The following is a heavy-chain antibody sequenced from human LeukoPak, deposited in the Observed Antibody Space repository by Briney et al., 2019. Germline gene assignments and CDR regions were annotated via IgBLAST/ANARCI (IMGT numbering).Heavy chain of an antibody. CDR2: ISGSGGGT. CDR3: AKSAVPGPPWYMDV. D-gene: IGHD7-27*01. J-gene: IGHJ6*03. Sequence: GGSLRLSCAASGFTFSSSSMNWVRQAPGKGLEWVSAISGSGGGTYYGDSVKGRFTISRDNSKNTLYLQMNSLRAEDTAVYYCAKSAVPGPPWYMDVWGKGTTVTVSS. V-gene: IGHV3-23*01. CDR1: GFTFSSSS.